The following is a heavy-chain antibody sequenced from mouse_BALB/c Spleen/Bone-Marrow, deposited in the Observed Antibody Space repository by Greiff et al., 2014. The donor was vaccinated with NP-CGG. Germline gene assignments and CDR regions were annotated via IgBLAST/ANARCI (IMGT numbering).Heavy chain of an antibody. J-gene: IGHJ4*01. CDR3: TNGYDYYAMDY. Sequence: EVQLQQSGTVLARPGASVKMSCKASGYSFTSYWMHWVKQRPGQGLGWIGAIYPGNSDTSYNQKFKGKAKLTAVTSASTAYMELSSLTNEDSAVYYCTNGYDYYAMDYWGQGTSVTVSS. V-gene: IGHV1-5*01. D-gene: IGHD2-2*01. CDR1: GYSFTSYW. CDR2: IYPGNSDT.